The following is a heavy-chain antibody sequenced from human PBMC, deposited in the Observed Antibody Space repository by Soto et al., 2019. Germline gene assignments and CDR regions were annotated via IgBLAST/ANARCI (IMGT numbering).Heavy chain of an antibody. CDR1: GFTFDDYA. V-gene: IGHV3-9*01. CDR3: VRSKGGYSYGTPFDY. CDR2: ISWNSGNI. Sequence: EVQLEESGGALVHPGRSLRLSCAASGFTFDDYAMYWVRQVLGKGLEWVSSISWNSGNIGYADSVKGRFTTSRDNAENSLHLQMNSPRPDATALYYCVRSKGGYSYGTPFDYWGQGTLVTVSS. D-gene: IGHD5-18*01. J-gene: IGHJ4*02.